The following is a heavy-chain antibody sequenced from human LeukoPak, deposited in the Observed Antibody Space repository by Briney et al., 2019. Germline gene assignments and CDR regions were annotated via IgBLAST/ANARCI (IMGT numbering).Heavy chain of an antibody. Sequence: GGSLRLSCAVSRFAFSTYAMTWVRQAPGQGLEYVSTISSNGADTYYADSVKGRFTISRDNSKNTLYLQMTSLRVEDTAVYYCADYRKPQGLDYWGQGTLVTVSS. CDR1: RFAFSTYA. CDR3: ADYRKPQGLDY. D-gene: IGHD1-14*01. V-gene: IGHV3-23*01. CDR2: ISSNGADT. J-gene: IGHJ4*02.